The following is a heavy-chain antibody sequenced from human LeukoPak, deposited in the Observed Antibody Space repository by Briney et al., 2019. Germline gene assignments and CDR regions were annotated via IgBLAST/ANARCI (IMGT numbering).Heavy chain of an antibody. Sequence: SETLSLTCTVSGGSISSYYWSWIRQPAGKGLEWIGRIYTSGSTNYNPSLKSRVTMSVDTSKNQFSLKLSSVTAADTAVCYCARVRGSYNGGYYFDYWGQGTLVTVSS. D-gene: IGHD1-26*01. CDR2: IYTSGST. V-gene: IGHV4-4*07. J-gene: IGHJ4*02. CDR3: ARVRGSYNGGYYFDY. CDR1: GGSISSYY.